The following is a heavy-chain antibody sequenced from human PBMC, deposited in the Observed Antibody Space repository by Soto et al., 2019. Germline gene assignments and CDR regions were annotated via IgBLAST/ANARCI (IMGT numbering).Heavy chain of an antibody. D-gene: IGHD3-9*01. CDR2: ISYNANKT. Sequence: GGSLRLSCAASGFTFNSYGMHWVRQAPGKGLEWVAVISYNANKTYYADSVKGRFSISRDNSKNTLYLQMNSLRVDGTAKYYCAKGWFYDVLTGPDSWGQGTLVTVSS. V-gene: IGHV3-30*18. CDR3: AKGWFYDVLTGPDS. CDR1: GFTFNSYG. J-gene: IGHJ5*01.